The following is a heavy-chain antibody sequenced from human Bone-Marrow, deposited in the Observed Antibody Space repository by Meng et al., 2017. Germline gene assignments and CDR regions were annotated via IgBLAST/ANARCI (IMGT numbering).Heavy chain of an antibody. CDR2: IYPGDSDT. V-gene: IGHV5-51*01. CDR1: GYSFTSYW. J-gene: IGHJ4*02. D-gene: IGHD3-22*01. CDR3: AMTLTYYYDSSGYYYPYYFDY. Sequence: GESLKISCKGSGYSFTSYWIGWVRQMPGKGLEWMGIIYPGDSDTRYSPSFQGQVTISADKSISTAYLQWRSLKASDTAMYYCAMTLTYYYDSSGYYYPYYFDYWGQGTLVTVSS.